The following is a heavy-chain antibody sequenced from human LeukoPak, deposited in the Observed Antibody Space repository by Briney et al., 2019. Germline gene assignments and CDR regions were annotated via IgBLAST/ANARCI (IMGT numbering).Heavy chain of an antibody. Sequence: SETLSLTCTVSSGSITTYYWNWIRQSPGKRPEWIGYVFHTGITEYNPSLESHVTMSMDTSKRQFSLSLTSVTTADTARYYCARGPRWRGSGRSYYYGMDVWGNGTTVTVSS. CDR2: VFHTGIT. D-gene: IGHD3-10*01. V-gene: IGHV4-59*01. CDR3: ARGPRWRGSGRSYYYGMDV. J-gene: IGHJ6*04. CDR1: SGSITTYY.